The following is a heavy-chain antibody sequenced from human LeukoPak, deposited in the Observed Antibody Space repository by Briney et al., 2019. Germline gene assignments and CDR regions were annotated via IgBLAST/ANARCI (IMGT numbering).Heavy chain of an antibody. J-gene: IGHJ4*02. CDR3: ARDWAHFGY. D-gene: IGHD3-10*01. CDR2: MNQDGSEK. CDR1: GFTFSDYW. V-gene: IGHV3-7*01. Sequence: PGGSLRLSCAASGFTFSDYWMSWVRQAPGKGLEWVANMNQDGSEKYYVDPVKGRFTISRDNAKNSLSLQMNSLRAEDTAVYYCARDWAHFGYWGQGTLVTVSS.